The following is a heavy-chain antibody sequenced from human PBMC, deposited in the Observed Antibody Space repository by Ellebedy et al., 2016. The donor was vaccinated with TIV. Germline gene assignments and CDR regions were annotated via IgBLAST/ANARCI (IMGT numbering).Heavy chain of an antibody. V-gene: IGHV3-23*01. CDR1: GFTFSSYA. CDR3: TKRGVGWAAFDI. D-gene: IGHD6-19*01. J-gene: IGHJ3*02. CDR2: ISGSGDTT. Sequence: GESLKISCAASGFTFSSYAMNWVRQAPGKGLEWVSAISGSGDTTYYADSVKGRFTISRDNSQDTVQLQMNSLRAEDTAVYYCTKRGVGWAAFDIWGPGTMVTVSS.